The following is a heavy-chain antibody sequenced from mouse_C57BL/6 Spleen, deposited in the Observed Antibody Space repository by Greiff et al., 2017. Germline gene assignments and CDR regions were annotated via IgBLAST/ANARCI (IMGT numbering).Heavy chain of an antibody. V-gene: IGHV5-6*01. CDR3: AREDNCLDY. CDR2: ISSGGSYT. Sequence: EVKLMESGGDLVKPGGSLKLSCAASGFTFSSYGMSWVRQTPDKRLEWVATISSGGSYTYYPDSVKGRFTISRDNAKNTLYLQMSSLKSEDTAMYYCAREDNCLDYCGQGTTLTVSS. CDR1: GFTFSSYG. J-gene: IGHJ2*01.